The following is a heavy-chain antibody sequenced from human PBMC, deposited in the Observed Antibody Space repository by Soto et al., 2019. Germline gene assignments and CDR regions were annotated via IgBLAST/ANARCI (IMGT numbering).Heavy chain of an antibody. CDR2: ISTYNGNT. CDR1: GYTFTSYG. D-gene: IGHD4-17*01. J-gene: IGHJ4*02. V-gene: IGHV1-18*04. Sequence: ASVKVSCKASGYTFTSYGISWVRQAPGQGLEWMGWISTYNGNTNYAQKLRGRVTMTTDTSTSTAYMELRSLRSDDTAVYYCARWDYGGNQGYWGQGTLVTVSS. CDR3: ARWDYGGNQGY.